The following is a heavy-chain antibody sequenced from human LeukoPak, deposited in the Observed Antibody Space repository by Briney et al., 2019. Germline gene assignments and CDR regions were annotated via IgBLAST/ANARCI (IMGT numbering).Heavy chain of an antibody. J-gene: IGHJ6*02. CDR1: GFTFKDYG. V-gene: IGHV3-9*01. CDR2: INWNGGGT. CDR3: AKHMRATNTYSFFGLDV. D-gene: IGHD1-26*01. Sequence: PGRPLRLFCAANGFTFKDYGMHWVRQPPGKGLEWVSSINWNGGGTDYADSVKGRFTISRDNAKNSLYLQLSSLRPEDTALYYCAKHMRATNTYSFFGLDVWGQGTTVTVSS.